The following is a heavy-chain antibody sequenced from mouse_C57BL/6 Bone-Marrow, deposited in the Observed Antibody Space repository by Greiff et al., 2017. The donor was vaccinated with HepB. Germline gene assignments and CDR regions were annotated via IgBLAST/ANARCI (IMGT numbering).Heavy chain of an antibody. CDR3: ARLLFWYFDV. V-gene: IGHV5-4*03. Sequence: EVKLMESGGGLVKPGGSLKLSCAASGFTFSSYAMSWVRQTPEKRLEWVATISDGGSYTYYPDNVKGRFTISRDNAKNNLYLQMSHLKSEDTAMYYCARLLFWYFDVWGTGTTVTGSS. CDR2: ISDGGSYT. CDR1: GFTFSSYA. J-gene: IGHJ1*03.